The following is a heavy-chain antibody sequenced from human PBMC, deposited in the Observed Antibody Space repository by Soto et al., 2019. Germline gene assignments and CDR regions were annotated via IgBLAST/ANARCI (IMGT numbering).Heavy chain of an antibody. Sequence: PSETLSLTCTVSGGAINTNNYYWGWVRQAPGKGLEWIGSVFYDGTTYYSPSLKSRVTISLATSRTQFSLKLNSVTAEDTAVYYCARSPAGYSYGYGADCWGQGTLVTVSS. J-gene: IGHJ4*02. CDR3: ARSPAGYSYGYGADC. CDR2: VFYDGTT. CDR1: GGAINTNNYY. D-gene: IGHD5-18*01. V-gene: IGHV4-39*01.